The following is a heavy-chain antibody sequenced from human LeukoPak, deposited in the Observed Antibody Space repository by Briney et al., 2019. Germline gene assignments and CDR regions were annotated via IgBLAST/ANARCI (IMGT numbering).Heavy chain of an antibody. Sequence: SDTLSLTCTVSGGSLSGHWWSWIRQPPGKGLEWIGYIYYSGNTNYNPSLNTRVTISVDTSKNQFSLNLRSVTAADTAVYYCAGLHFAAAGEFDPWGQGTLVTASS. D-gene: IGHD6-13*01. CDR2: IYYSGNT. CDR1: GGSLSGHW. CDR3: AGLHFAAAGEFDP. V-gene: IGHV4-59*08. J-gene: IGHJ5*02.